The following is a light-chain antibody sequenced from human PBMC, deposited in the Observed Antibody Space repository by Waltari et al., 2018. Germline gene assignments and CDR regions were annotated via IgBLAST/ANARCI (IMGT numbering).Light chain of an antibody. CDR3: QQYSTPPWT. Sequence: DIVMTQFPDSLAVSLGERATINCKSSQSALYSSNNKNYLAWYQQKPGQPPKLLIYWASTRESGVPDRFSGSGSGTDFTLTISSLQAEDVAVYYCQQYSTPPWTFGQGTKVEIK. CDR1: QSALYSSNNKNY. J-gene: IGKJ1*01. CDR2: WAS. V-gene: IGKV4-1*01.